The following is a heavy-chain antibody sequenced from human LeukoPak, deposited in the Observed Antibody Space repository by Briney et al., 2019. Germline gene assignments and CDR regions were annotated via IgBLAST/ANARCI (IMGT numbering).Heavy chain of an antibody. CDR2: INHSGST. CDR1: GGSFSGYY. V-gene: IGHV4-34*01. CDR3: ARGKSSSSHGFDY. D-gene: IGHD6-6*01. J-gene: IGHJ4*02. Sequence: SETLSLTCAVYGGSFSGYYWSWIRQPPGKGLEWIGEINHSGSTNYNPSLKSRVTISVDTSKNQFSLKLSSVTAADTAVYYCARGKSSSSHGFDYWGQGTLVTVSS.